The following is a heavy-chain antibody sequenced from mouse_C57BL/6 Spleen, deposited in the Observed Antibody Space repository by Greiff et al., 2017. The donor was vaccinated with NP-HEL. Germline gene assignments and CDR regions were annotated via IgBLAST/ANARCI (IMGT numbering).Heavy chain of an antibody. V-gene: IGHV1-7*01. CDR1: GYTFTSYW. CDR2: INPSSGYT. CDR3: ARGGNYYGSSSWYFDV. J-gene: IGHJ1*03. D-gene: IGHD1-1*01. Sequence: QVQLQQSGAELAKPGASVKLSCKASGYTFTSYWMHWVKQRPGQGLEWIGYINPSSGYTKYNQKFKDKATLTADKSYSTAYMQLSSLTYEDSAVYYCARGGNYYGSSSWYFDVWGTGTTVTVSS.